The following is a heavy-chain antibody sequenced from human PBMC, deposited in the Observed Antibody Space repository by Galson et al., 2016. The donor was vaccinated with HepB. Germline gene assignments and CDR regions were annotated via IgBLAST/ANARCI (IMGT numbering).Heavy chain of an antibody. J-gene: IGHJ4*02. CDR1: GFGFRDYG. D-gene: IGHD3-16*01. CDR3: ARDGGSGTKSVRFDY. V-gene: IGHV3-33*01. Sequence: SLRLSCAASGFGFRDYGMHWVRQAPGKGLEWVAFIWSNERQTFYRESVKGRFTISRDNSKSTLYLQMDSLKAEDTAMYYCARDGGSGTKSVRFDYWGQGALITVAS. CDR2: IWSNERQT.